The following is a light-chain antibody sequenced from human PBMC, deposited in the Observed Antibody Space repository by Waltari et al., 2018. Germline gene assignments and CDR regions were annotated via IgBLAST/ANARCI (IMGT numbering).Light chain of an antibody. CDR2: GAS. CDR1: QSVTRA. Sequence: EIVLTQSPGTLSLSPGESATLSCRTSQSVTRALAWYQQKPGQAHRLLIYGASNRATGIPDRFSGSGSGTDFSLTISSLGPEDFAVYYCQHYLRLPVTFGQGTKVEVK. CDR3: QHYLRLPVT. J-gene: IGKJ1*01. V-gene: IGKV3-20*01.